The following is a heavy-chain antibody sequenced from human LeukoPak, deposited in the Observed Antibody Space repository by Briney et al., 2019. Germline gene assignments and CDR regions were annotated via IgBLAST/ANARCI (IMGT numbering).Heavy chain of an antibody. D-gene: IGHD1-1*01. CDR2: IKQDGSEK. CDR3: AISIQLPN. Sequence: PGGSLRLSCAASGFTFTNYWLTWVRQAPGKGLEWVANIKQDGSEKNYLDSVKGRFAISRDNASNLLYLQMNSLRAVDTAIYYCAISIQLPNWGQGTLVTVSS. J-gene: IGHJ4*02. V-gene: IGHV3-7*03. CDR1: GFTFTNYW.